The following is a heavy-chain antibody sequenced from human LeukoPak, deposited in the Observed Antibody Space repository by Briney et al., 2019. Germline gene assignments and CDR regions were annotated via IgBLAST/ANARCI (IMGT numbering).Heavy chain of an antibody. CDR1: GGSISSSSHY. J-gene: IGHJ5*02. D-gene: IGHD6-6*01. CDR2: IYFSGST. CDR3: ARGRWYSSSSRRNWFDP. Sequence: SETLSLTCTVSGGSISSSSHYWGWIRQPPGKGLEWIGAIYFSGSTYYGSSLKSRVTISVDTSKNQFSLKLSSVTAADTAVYYCARGRWYSSSSRRNWFDPWGQGTLVTVSS. V-gene: IGHV4-39*07.